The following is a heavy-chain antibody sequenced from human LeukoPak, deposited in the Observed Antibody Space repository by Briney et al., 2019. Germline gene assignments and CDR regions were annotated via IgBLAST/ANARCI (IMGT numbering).Heavy chain of an antibody. CDR2: IVVGSGNT. V-gene: IGHV1-58*01. J-gene: IGHJ6*03. Sequence: SVKVSCKASGFTFTSSAVQWVRQARGQRLEWIGWIVVGSGNTNYAQKFQERVTITRDMSTSTAYMELSSLRSEDTAVYYCAAESDLAAAGIHYYYYYMDVWGKGTTVTVSS. CDR1: GFTFTSSA. D-gene: IGHD6-13*01. CDR3: AAESDLAAAGIHYYYYYMDV.